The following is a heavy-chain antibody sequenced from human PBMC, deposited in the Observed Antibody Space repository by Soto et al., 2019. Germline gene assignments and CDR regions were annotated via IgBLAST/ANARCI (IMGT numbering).Heavy chain of an antibody. V-gene: IGHV4-59*02. CDR3: VIWRRYGRNHDASDM. D-gene: IGHD4-17*01. CDR1: GGSVNNYY. Sequence: PSETLSLTCSVSGGSVNNYYWNWIRQPPGKGLEWIGYIYYSGSTNYNPSLKSRLTISVDASKNQFSLKLSSVTAEDTAVYYCVIWRRYGRNHDASDMWGQGTMVTVSS. CDR2: IYYSGST. J-gene: IGHJ3*02.